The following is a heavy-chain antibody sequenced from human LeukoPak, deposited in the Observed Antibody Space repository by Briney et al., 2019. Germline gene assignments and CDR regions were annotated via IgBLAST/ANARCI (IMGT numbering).Heavy chain of an antibody. D-gene: IGHD2-8*02. CDR1: GFTFSSYG. CDR2: IRYDGSNK. CDR3: TILAAVTPPFDY. J-gene: IGHJ4*02. Sequence: PGGSLRLSCAASGFTFSSYGMHWVRQAPGKGLEWVAFIRYDGSNKYYADSVKGRFTISRDNSKNTLYLQMNSLRAEDTAVYYCTILAAVTPPFDYWGQGTLVTVSS. V-gene: IGHV3-30*02.